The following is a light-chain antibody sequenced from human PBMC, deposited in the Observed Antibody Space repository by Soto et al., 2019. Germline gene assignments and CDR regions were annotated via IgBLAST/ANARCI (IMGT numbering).Light chain of an antibody. J-gene: IGKJ1*01. Sequence: DIVMTQTPLSLSVTAGHPASISSRFSQSLLHSDGRTYLYWYLQRPGQPPQVLTYEVSNRFSGVPERFSGSGSRTDFTLKISRVEADDVGIYYCMQAIDIPWTFGQGTKVDIK. CDR3: MQAIDIPWT. CDR2: EVS. CDR1: QSLLHSDGRTY. V-gene: IGKV2D-29*01.